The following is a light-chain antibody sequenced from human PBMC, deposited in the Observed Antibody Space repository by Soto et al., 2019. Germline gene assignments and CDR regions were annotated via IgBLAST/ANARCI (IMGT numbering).Light chain of an antibody. Sequence: DIQMTQSPSSVSASVGDRVIITCRASQGISSWLAWYQQKPGKAPNLLIYAASRLQSGVPSRFSGSGFGTDTLTISSLQPEDFATYYCQQADSFPLTFGGGTKVDIK. V-gene: IGKV1D-12*01. CDR1: QGISSW. CDR2: AAS. J-gene: IGKJ4*01. CDR3: QQADSFPLT.